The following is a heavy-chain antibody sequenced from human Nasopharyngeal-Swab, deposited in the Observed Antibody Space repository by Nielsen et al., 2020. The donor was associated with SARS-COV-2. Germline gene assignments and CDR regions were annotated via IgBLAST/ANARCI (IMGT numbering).Heavy chain of an antibody. CDR3: ARVRRAGDSSGWYVFDY. J-gene: IGHJ4*02. CDR1: GYNFTTYD. CDR2: ISAYNGNT. Sequence: ASVKVSCKASGYNFTTYDFNWVRQATGQGLEWMGWISAYNGNTNYAQKLQGRVTMTTDTSTSTAYMELRSLRSDDTAVYYCARVRRAGDSSGWYVFDYWGQGTLVTVSS. D-gene: IGHD6-19*01. V-gene: IGHV1-18*01.